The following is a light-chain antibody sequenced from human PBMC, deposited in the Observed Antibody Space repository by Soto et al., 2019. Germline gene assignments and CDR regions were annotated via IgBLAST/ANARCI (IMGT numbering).Light chain of an antibody. Sequence: EIVMTESPATLSVSPGERATLSCRASESVAGHLAWYQQKPGQAHRLLIYDAYNRATGIQARFSGSGSGTDFTLTIRSLEPEDFAVYYCKQRSNWPITFGQGTRLEIK. CDR2: DAY. CDR3: KQRSNWPIT. J-gene: IGKJ5*01. V-gene: IGKV3-11*01. CDR1: ESVAGH.